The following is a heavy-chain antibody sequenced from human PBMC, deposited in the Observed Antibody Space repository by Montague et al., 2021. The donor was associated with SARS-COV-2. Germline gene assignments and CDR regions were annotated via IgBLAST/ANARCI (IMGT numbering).Heavy chain of an antibody. J-gene: IGHJ4*02. D-gene: IGHD4-11*01. CDR1: GGSISTGSYH. Sequence: ETLSLTCSFSGGSISTGSYHWGWIRQPPRKGLEWIGSIYYSGDTYYNPSLKSRVTISVDTSKNQFSLRLSSVTAADTAVYYCVRGGDYTDYGRVDCWGQGTLVIVSS. CDR3: VRGGDYTDYGRVDC. CDR2: IYYSGDT. V-gene: IGHV4-39*01.